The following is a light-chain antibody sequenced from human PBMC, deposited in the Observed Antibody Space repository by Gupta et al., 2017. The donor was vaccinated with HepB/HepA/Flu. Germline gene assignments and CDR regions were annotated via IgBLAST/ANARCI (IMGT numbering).Light chain of an antibody. CDR2: DDT. CDR1: NIASKS. J-gene: IGLJ1*01. CDR3: QVWDSDADHQV. Sequence: SYALAQPPSVSVAPGQTARITCGGNNIASKSVHWYQLRPGQAPVLVVYDDTDRPSGIPERFSGSNSGNTATLTISRVEAGDEADYYCQVWDSDADHQVFRTGTTVTVL. V-gene: IGLV3-21*02.